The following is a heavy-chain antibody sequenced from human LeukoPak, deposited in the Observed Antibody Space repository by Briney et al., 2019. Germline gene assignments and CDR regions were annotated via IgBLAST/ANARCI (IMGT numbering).Heavy chain of an antibody. CDR2: INHSGST. D-gene: IGHD2-15*01. Sequence: PSETLSLTCAVYGGSFSGYYWSWIRQPPGKGLEWIGEINHSGSTNYNPSLKSRVTISVDTSKNQFSLKLSSVTAADTAMYYCARVVVVAAHPRWYFDLWGRGTLVTVSS. CDR3: ARVVVVAAHPRWYFDL. J-gene: IGHJ2*01. CDR1: GGSFSGYY. V-gene: IGHV4-34*01.